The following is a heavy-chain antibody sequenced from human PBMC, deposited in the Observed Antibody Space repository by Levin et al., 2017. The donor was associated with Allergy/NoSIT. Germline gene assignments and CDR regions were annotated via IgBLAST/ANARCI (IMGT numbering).Heavy chain of an antibody. CDR3: ASGYIYGYSFDY. V-gene: IGHV3-74*01. CDR1: GFTFSTYW. CDR2: INTDGSST. Sequence: PGESLKISCAASGFTFSTYWMHWVRQAPGKGLLWVSRINTDGSSTSYADSVKGRFTISSDNAKNTLYLQMNSLRAEDTAVYYCASGYIYGYSFDYWGQGTLVTVSS. J-gene: IGHJ4*02. D-gene: IGHD5-18*01.